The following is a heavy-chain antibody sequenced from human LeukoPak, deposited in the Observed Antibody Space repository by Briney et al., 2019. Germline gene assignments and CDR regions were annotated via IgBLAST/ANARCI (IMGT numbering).Heavy chain of an antibody. J-gene: IGHJ4*02. CDR2: ISGSGGST. D-gene: IGHD5-12*01. CDR3: AKWGPKWLRPYYFDY. Sequence: PGGSLRLSCAASGYTFRTYGMSWVRQAPGKGLEWVSAISGSGGSTYYADSVKGRFTISRDNSKNTLYLQMNSLRAEDTAVYYCAKWGPKWLRPYYFDYWGQGTLVTVSS. V-gene: IGHV3-23*01. CDR1: GYTFRTYG.